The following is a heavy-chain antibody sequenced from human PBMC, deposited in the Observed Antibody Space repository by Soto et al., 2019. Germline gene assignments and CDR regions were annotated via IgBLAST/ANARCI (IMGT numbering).Heavy chain of an antibody. V-gene: IGHV1-58*02. D-gene: IGHD6-19*01. CDR2: IVLGNGNT. J-gene: IGHJ5*02. CDR1: GRTFSSYA. Sequence: SVKVSCRASGRTFSSYAISWVRQARGQPLEWIEWIVLGNGNTNYAQKFQQRVTITRDMSTSTAYMEVRSLTYEDTAVYYCAKRIGNIGWYWLDTWGQGTLVTVSS. CDR3: AKRIGNIGWYWLDT.